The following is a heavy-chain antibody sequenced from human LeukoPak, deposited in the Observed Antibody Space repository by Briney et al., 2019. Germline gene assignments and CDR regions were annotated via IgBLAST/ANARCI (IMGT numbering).Heavy chain of an antibody. CDR3: ARAGGTTYYFDY. V-gene: IGHV4-30-4*08. Sequence: SQTLSLTCTVSGGSISSGDYYWSWIRQPPGKGLEWIGYIYYSGSTYYNPSLKSRVTISVDTSKNQFSLKLSSVTAADTAVYYCARAGGTTYYFDYWGQGTLVTVSS. CDR2: IYYSGST. CDR1: GGSISSGDYY. D-gene: IGHD2/OR15-2a*01. J-gene: IGHJ4*02.